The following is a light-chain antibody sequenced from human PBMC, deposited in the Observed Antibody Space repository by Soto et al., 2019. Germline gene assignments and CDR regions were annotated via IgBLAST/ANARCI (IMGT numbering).Light chain of an antibody. CDR1: SGSIASNY. Sequence: NFMLTQPHSVSESPGKTVTISCTSSSGSIASNYVQWYQQRPGSAPTTVIYEDNQRPSGVPDRFSGSIDSSSNSASLTISGLKTEDEADYYCQSYDSSIYVVFGGGTKLTVL. V-gene: IGLV6-57*04. CDR2: EDN. J-gene: IGLJ2*01. CDR3: QSYDSSIYVV.